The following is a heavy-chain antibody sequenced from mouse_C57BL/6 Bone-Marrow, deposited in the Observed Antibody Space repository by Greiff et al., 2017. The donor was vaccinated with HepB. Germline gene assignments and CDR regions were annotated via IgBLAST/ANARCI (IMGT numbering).Heavy chain of an antibody. Sequence: EVQLVESGGGLVKPGGSLKLSCAASGFTFSDYGMHWVRQAPEKGLEWVAYISSGSSTIYYADTVKGRFTISRDNAKNTLFLQMTSLRSEDTAMDYCAKLYYSNYVRYAMDYWGQGTSVTVSS. CDR1: GFTFSDYG. D-gene: IGHD2-5*01. J-gene: IGHJ4*01. CDR2: ISSGSSTI. CDR3: AKLYYSNYVRYAMDY. V-gene: IGHV5-17*01.